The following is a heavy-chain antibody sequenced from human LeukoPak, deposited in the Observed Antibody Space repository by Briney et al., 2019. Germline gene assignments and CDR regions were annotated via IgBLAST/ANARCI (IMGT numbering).Heavy chain of an antibody. Sequence: GGSLRLSCAASGFTFSSYAMSWVRQAPGKGLEWVAVISYDGSNKYYADSVKGRFTISRDNSKNTLYLQMNSLRAEDTALCYCAKDIGAGYYDSSGYDYWGQGTLVTVSS. CDR3: AKDIGAGYYDSSGYDY. V-gene: IGHV3-30*18. CDR1: GFTFSSYA. CDR2: ISYDGSNK. J-gene: IGHJ4*02. D-gene: IGHD3-22*01.